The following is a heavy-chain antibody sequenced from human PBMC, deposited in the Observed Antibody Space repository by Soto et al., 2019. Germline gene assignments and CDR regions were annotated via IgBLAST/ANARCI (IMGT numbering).Heavy chain of an antibody. Sequence: GGSLRLSCAASGFTFSVYDMFWVRQATGKGLEWVSGFGNAGDTYYAGSVKGRFTISRENAKNSLYLQMNSLTAGDTAVYYCARGQGYYYGLDVWGQGTTVTVSS. J-gene: IGHJ6*02. V-gene: IGHV3-13*01. CDR3: ARGQGYYYGLDV. CDR1: GFTFSVYD. CDR2: FGNAGDT.